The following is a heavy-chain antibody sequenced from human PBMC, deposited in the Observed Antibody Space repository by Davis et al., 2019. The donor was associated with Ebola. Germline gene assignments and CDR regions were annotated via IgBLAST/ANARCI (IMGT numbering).Heavy chain of an antibody. CDR1: GFTFSSYW. CDR2: IKQDGSEK. Sequence: GESLKISCAASGFTFSSYWMSWVRQAPGKGLEWVANIKQDGSEKYYVDSVKGRFTISRDNAKNSLYLQMNSLSAEDTAVYYCAREAGDIVVVPAAIPSDYWGQGTLVTVSS. J-gene: IGHJ4*02. D-gene: IGHD2-2*02. CDR3: AREAGDIVVVPAAIPSDY. V-gene: IGHV3-7*01.